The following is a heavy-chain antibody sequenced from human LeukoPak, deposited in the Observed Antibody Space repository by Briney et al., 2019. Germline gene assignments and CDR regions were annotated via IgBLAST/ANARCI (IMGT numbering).Heavy chain of an antibody. D-gene: IGHD3-3*01. CDR2: ISAYNGNT. Sequence: TSVKVSCKASGYTFTSYDINWVRQAPGQGLEWMGWISAYNGNTNYEQKFQGRVTMTTDTSTSTAYMELRSLRSDDTAVYYCAREKSTIFGVVSPGDYWGQGTLVTVSS. CDR1: GYTFTSYD. V-gene: IGHV1-18*01. J-gene: IGHJ4*02. CDR3: AREKSTIFGVVSPGDY.